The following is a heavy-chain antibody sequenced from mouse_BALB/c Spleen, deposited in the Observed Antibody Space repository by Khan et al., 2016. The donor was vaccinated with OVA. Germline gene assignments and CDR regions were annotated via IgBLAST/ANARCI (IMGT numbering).Heavy chain of an antibody. Sequence: QVQLKQSGPGLVRPSQSLSITCTVSGFSLTSYGIHWVRQSPGKSLDWLGVIWRGGSTDYNAAFMSRLSITKDNSKSQDFFKMDSLQADDTAIYYCAKNNYRSFAYWGQGTLITVSA. CDR2: IWRGGST. J-gene: IGHJ3*01. D-gene: IGHD2-14*01. V-gene: IGHV2-5*01. CDR1: GFSLTSYG. CDR3: AKNNYRSFAY.